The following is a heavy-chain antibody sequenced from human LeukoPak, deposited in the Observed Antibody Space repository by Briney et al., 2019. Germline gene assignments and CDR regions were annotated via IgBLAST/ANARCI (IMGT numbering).Heavy chain of an antibody. Sequence: ASVKVSCKASGYTFTSYYMHWVRQAPGQGLEWMGIINPSGGSTSYAQKFQGRVTMTRDMSTSTVYMELSSLRSEDTAVYYCARDRGTVTLDYWGQGTLVTDSS. CDR1: GYTFTSYY. J-gene: IGHJ4*02. CDR3: ARDRGTVTLDY. D-gene: IGHD4-17*01. CDR2: INPSGGST. V-gene: IGHV1-46*01.